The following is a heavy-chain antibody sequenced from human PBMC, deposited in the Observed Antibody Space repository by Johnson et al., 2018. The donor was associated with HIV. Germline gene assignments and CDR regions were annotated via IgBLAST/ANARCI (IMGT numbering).Heavy chain of an antibody. CDR1: GFTFSSYG. D-gene: IGHD6-13*01. J-gene: IGHJ3*01. CDR3: ARDGESQQLPLGDAFDV. CDR2: ISYDGSNK. Sequence: QMQLVESGGGVVQPGGSLRLSCAASGFTFSSYGMHWVRQAPGKGLEWVAVISYDGSNKYYADSVKGRFTIYRDNSKNTLYLQMSSLKVEDTAMYYCARDGESQQLPLGDAFDVWGQGTMVIVSS. V-gene: IGHV3-33*05.